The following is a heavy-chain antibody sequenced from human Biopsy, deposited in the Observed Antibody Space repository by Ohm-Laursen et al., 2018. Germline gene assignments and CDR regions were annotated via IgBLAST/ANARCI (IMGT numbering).Heavy chain of an antibody. CDR1: GATFSNYA. V-gene: IGHV1-69*06. Sequence: SSVKVSCKASGATFSNYAINWLRQAPGQGLEWMGGFNPMFGTAKYAQRFQGRVTITADKSTSTADMELSSLRSDDTAVYYCARSFGVVINFEHNWFDPWGQGTLVTVSS. J-gene: IGHJ5*02. D-gene: IGHD3-3*01. CDR2: FNPMFGTA. CDR3: ARSFGVVINFEHNWFDP.